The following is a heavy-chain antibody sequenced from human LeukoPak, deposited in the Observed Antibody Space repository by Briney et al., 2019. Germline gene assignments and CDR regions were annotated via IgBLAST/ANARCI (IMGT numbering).Heavy chain of an antibody. CDR2: IANDGSSK. Sequence: GGSLRLSCAASGFTFSTYAMHWVRQAPGQGLEWVAGIANDGSSKYYADSVKGRFTISRDNSKNTLYLHMNSTRAEDTTVYYCARDRSGYGYGGAFDIWGEGAMVTVSS. CDR3: ARDRSGYGYGGAFDI. J-gene: IGHJ3*02. CDR1: GFTFSTYA. V-gene: IGHV3-30*04. D-gene: IGHD5-12*01.